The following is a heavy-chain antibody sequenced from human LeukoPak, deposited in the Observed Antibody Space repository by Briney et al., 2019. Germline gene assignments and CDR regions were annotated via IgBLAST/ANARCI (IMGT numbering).Heavy chain of an antibody. Sequence: KASETLSLTCTVSGGSISSSDYCWGWVRQPPGKGLEWIGTTTYNRNTYYKASLTSRATISADTSKNQFSLSLSSVTAADTAGYYFTRASHYAMDVWGKGTTVTVSP. CDR1: GGSISSSDYC. CDR3: TRASHYAMDV. D-gene: IGHD2-2*01. CDR2: TTYNRNT. V-gene: IGHV4-39*07. J-gene: IGHJ6*04.